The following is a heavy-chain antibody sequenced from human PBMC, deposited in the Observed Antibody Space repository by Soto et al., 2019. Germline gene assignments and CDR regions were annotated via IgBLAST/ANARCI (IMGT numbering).Heavy chain of an antibody. V-gene: IGHV3-30*18. Sequence: GWSLRLACASSVFTFISYGMHWVRQAPGKGLEWVAVISYDGSNKYYADSVKGRFTISRDNSKNTLYLQMDSLRAEDTAVYYCAKDLEGYSYGSLDYWGQGTLVTVSS. D-gene: IGHD5-18*01. J-gene: IGHJ4*02. CDR2: ISYDGSNK. CDR3: AKDLEGYSYGSLDY. CDR1: VFTFISYG.